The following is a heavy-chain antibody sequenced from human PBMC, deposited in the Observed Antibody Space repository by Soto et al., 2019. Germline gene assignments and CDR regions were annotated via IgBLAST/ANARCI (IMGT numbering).Heavy chain of an antibody. V-gene: IGHV1-69*01. CDR1: GGTFSSYA. CDR3: ARDSPYYDFWGGKAQFGY. Sequence: QVQLVQSGAEVKKPGSSVKVSCKASGGTFSSYAISWVRQAPGQGLEWMGGIIPIFGTANYAQKFQGRVTITADESTSTAYMELSSLRSEDTAVYYCARDSPYYDFWGGKAQFGYWGQGTLVTVSS. D-gene: IGHD3-3*01. J-gene: IGHJ4*02. CDR2: IIPIFGTA.